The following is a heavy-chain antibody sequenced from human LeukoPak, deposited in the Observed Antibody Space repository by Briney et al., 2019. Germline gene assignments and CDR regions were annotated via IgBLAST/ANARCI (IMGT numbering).Heavy chain of an antibody. J-gene: IGHJ4*02. CDR2: ISYSGST. V-gene: IGHV4-61*01. CDR1: GGSVSSGSYY. Sequence: SETLSLTCTVSGGSVSSGSYYWSWIRQPPGKGLEWIGFISYSGSTNHNPSLNSRVTISVDTSKNQFSLTVRSVTAADTAVYYCARDRTYDYFDYWGQGTLVSVSS. CDR3: ARDRTYDYFDY. D-gene: IGHD3-22*01.